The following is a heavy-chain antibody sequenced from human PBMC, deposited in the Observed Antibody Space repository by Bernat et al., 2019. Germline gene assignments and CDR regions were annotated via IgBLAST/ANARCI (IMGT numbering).Heavy chain of an antibody. J-gene: IGHJ3*01. CDR3: TASITSGTFDV. CDR2: IKSKSDGETI. CDR1: GFTFTNAW. Sequence: EVQLVESGGGLVEPGGSRRLSCAASGFTFTNAWMIWVRQAPGKGLELVGRIKSKSDGETIDYAAHARDRFTISGDASKNTLFLQMNSLKSEDTAVYYCTASITSGTFDVWGLGTMVTVSP. V-gene: IGHV3-15*01. D-gene: IGHD1-20*01.